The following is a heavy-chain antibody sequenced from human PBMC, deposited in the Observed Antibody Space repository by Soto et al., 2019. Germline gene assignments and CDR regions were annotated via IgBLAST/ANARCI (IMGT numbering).Heavy chain of an antibody. CDR3: ARDRGTMVRGVSYYYYGMDV. CDR2: IIPIFGTA. J-gene: IGHJ6*02. D-gene: IGHD3-10*01. V-gene: IGHV1-69*13. Sequence: SVKVSCKASGGTFSSYAISWVRQAPGQGLEWMGGIIPIFGTANYTQKFQGRVTITADESTSTAYMELSSLRSEDTAVYYCARDRGTMVRGVSYYYYGMDVWGQGTTVTVSS. CDR1: GGTFSSYA.